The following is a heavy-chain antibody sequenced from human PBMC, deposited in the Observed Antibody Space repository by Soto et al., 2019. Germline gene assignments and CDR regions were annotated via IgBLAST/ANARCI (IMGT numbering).Heavy chain of an antibody. CDR1: GGSISSSSYY. CDR3: ASQGGVCSGGSCYLYYYGMDV. Sequence: QLQLQESGPGLVKPSETLSLTCTVSGGSISSSSYYWGWIRQPPGKGLEWIGSIYYLGSTYYNPSLKSRVTISVDTSKNQCSLKLSSVTAADTAVYYCASQGGVCSGGSCYLYYYGMDVWGQGTTVTVSS. CDR2: IYYLGST. D-gene: IGHD2-15*01. J-gene: IGHJ6*02. V-gene: IGHV4-39*01.